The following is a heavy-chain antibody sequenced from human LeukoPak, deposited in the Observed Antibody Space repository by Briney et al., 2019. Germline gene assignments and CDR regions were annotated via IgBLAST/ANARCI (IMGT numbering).Heavy chain of an antibody. D-gene: IGHD2-2*01. V-gene: IGHV4-59*01. CDR2: IYYSGSTNY. CDR1: GGSIRNYF. Sequence: SETLSLTCTVSGGSIRNYFWSWIRQPPGKGLEWIGYIYYSGSTNYNYNPSLKSRVSISVDTSKSRFSLKLSSVTAADTAVYYCASGGYCGDTSCYPNYLDPWGQGTLVTVSS. CDR3: ASGGYCGDTSCYPNYLDP. J-gene: IGHJ5*02.